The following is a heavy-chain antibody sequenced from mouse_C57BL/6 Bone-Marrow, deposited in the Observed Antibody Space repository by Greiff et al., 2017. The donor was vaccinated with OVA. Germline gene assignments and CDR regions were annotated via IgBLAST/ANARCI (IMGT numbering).Heavy chain of an antibody. CDR3: ARGNFGSSFYAMDY. CDR1: GFNIKNTY. Sequence: EVQLQQSVAELVRPGASVKLSCTASGFNIKNTYLHWVKQRPEQGLEWIGRIDPANDNTKYAPKFQGKATMTADTSSNTAYLQRSSLSSEDTAVYCCARGNFGSSFYAMDYWGQGTSVTVSS. V-gene: IGHV14-3*01. D-gene: IGHD1-1*01. J-gene: IGHJ4*01. CDR2: IDPANDNT.